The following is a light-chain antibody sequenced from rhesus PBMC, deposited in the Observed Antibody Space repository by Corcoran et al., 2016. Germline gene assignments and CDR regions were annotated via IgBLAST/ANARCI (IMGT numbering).Light chain of an antibody. CDR3: CSYTTSSTFV. Sequence: QSAPTQPPSVSGSPGQSVTISCTGTSGDIGAFNSVSWYQQHPGKAPKVMIYDVINRPSGVSDRFSGSKSANTASLTISGLQAEYQADYYCCSYTTSSTFVCGGGTKLTVL. CDR2: DVI. J-gene: IGLJ6*01. V-gene: IGLV2S7*01. CDR1: SGDIGAFNS.